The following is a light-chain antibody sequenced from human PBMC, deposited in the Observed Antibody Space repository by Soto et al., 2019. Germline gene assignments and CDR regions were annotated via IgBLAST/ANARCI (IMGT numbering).Light chain of an antibody. Sequence: DIQMTQSPSTLSASVGDRVTITCRASQTISSWLAWYQQKPGKAPKLLIYDVFSLESGVPSRFSGSGSGTEFTLTISSLQPDDFATYYCQQRHSYPITFGQGTDWRI. J-gene: IGKJ5*01. CDR2: DVF. CDR1: QTISSW. V-gene: IGKV1-5*01. CDR3: QQRHSYPIT.